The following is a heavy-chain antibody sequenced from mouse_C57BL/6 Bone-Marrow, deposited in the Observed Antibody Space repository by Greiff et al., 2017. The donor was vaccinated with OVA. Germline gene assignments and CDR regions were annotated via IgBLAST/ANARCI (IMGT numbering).Heavy chain of an antibody. Sequence: QVQLQQPGAELVKPGASVKLSCKASGYTFTSYWMQWVKHRPGQGLEWIGEIDPSDSYTNYNQKFKGKATLTVDTSSSTAYMQLNSLTSDDSAVYYCASAVFAYWVQGTLVTVSA. CDR1: GYTFTSYW. J-gene: IGHJ3*01. V-gene: IGHV1-50*01. CDR3: ASAVFAY. CDR2: IDPSDSYT.